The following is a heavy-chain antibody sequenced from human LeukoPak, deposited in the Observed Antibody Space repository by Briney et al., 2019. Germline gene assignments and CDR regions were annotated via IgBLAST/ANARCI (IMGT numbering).Heavy chain of an antibody. CDR3: ARGPYYYDSSGYLHDDAFDI. CDR1: GYTFTSYG. D-gene: IGHD3-22*01. J-gene: IGHJ3*02. CDR2: INPNSGGT. V-gene: IGHV1-2*06. Sequence: EASVKVSCKASGYTFTSYGISWVRQAPGQGLEWMGRINPNSGGTNYAQKFQGRVTMTRDTSISTAYMELSRLRSDDTAVYYCARGPYYYDSSGYLHDDAFDIWGQGTMVTVSS.